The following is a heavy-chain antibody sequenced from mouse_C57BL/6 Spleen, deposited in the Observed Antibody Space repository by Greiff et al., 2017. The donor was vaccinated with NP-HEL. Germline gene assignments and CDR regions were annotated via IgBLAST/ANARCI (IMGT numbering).Heavy chain of an antibody. CDR2: ISYDGSN. J-gene: IGHJ4*01. CDR1: GYSITSGYY. CDR3: AGYDYHDGMDY. Sequence: DVKLQESGPGLVKPSQSLSLTCSVTGYSITSGYYWNWIRQFPGNKLEWMGYISYDGSNNYNPSLKNRISITRDTSKNQFFLKLNSVTTEDTATYYCAGYDYHDGMDYWGQGTSVTVSS. D-gene: IGHD2-4*01. V-gene: IGHV3-6*01.